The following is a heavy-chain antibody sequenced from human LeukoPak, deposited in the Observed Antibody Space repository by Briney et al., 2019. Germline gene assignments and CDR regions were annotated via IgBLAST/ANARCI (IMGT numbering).Heavy chain of an antibody. D-gene: IGHD1-26*01. CDR2: IYYSGST. V-gene: IGHV4-30-4*08. CDR3: ARGGRPIREY. Sequence: SETLSHTCTVSGGSISSGDYYWSWIRQPPGKGLEWIGYIYYSGSTYYNPSLKSRVTISVDTSKNQFSLKLSSVTAADTAVYYCARGGRPIREYWGQGTLVTVSS. CDR1: GGSISSGDYY. J-gene: IGHJ4*02.